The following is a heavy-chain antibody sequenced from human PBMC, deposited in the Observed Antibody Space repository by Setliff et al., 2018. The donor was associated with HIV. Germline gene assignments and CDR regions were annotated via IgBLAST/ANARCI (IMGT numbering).Heavy chain of an antibody. CDR1: GGSFSDNY. V-gene: IGHV4-34*01. CDR3: ARETIAVAGTTDY. CDR2: IYYSGST. J-gene: IGHJ4*02. D-gene: IGHD6-19*01. Sequence: SETLSLTCAVYGGSFSDNYWSWIRQPPGKGLEWIGSIYYSGSTYYNPSLNSRVTISADTSKNQFSLKLHYVTAADTAVYYCARETIAVAGTTDYWGQGTLVTVSS.